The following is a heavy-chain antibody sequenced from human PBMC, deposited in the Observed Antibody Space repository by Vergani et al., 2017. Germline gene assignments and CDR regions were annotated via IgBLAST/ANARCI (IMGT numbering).Heavy chain of an antibody. CDR2: INHSGST. J-gene: IGHJ4*02. D-gene: IGHD2-15*01. V-gene: IGHV4-34*01. Sequence: QLQLQESGPGLVKPSETLSLTCTVSGGSISSYYWSWIRQPPGKGLEWIGEINHSGSTNYNPSLKSRVTISVDTSKNQFSLKLSSVTAADTAVYYCARAKVADYWGQGTLVTVSS. CDR1: GGSISSYY. CDR3: ARAKVADY.